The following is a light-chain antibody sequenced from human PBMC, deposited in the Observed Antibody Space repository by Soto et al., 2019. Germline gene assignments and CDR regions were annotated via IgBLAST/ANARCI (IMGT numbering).Light chain of an antibody. J-gene: IGKJ5*01. CDR2: GAF. CDR3: QQRNVWPPVT. V-gene: IGKV3-11*01. CDR1: PSVTNF. Sequence: EVVFTQSPPALSLSPGERATLSCRASPSVTNFLAWYQQKPGQAPRLLIYGAFNRATGIPARFSGSGSGTDFTLTISSLEPEDSAVYYCQQRNVWPPVTFGQGTLL.